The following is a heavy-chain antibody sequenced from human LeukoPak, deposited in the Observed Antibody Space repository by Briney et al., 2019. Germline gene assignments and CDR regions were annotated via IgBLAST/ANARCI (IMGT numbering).Heavy chain of an antibody. J-gene: IGHJ3*02. Sequence: SETLSLTCTVSGGSISSGGYYWSWIRQPPGKGLEWIGYIYYSGSTNYNPSLKSRVTISVDTSKNQFSLKLSSVTAADTAVYYCARLLSGGYTAFDIWGQGTMVTVSS. CDR1: GGSISSGGYY. CDR2: IYYSGST. V-gene: IGHV4-61*08. CDR3: ARLLSGGYTAFDI. D-gene: IGHD3-22*01.